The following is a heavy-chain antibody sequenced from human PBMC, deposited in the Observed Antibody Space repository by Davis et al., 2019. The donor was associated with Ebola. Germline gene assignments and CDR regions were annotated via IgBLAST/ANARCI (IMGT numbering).Heavy chain of an antibody. CDR3: ARHLYDFWSGYYSSSWFDP. Sequence: GSLRLSCTVSGGSISSYYWSWIRQPPGKGLEWIGYIYYSGSTNYNPSLKSRVTISVDTSKNQFSLKLSSVAAADTAVYYCARHLYDFWSGYYSSSWFDPWGQGTLVTVSS. J-gene: IGHJ5*02. D-gene: IGHD3-3*01. CDR1: GGSISSYY. V-gene: IGHV4-59*08. CDR2: IYYSGST.